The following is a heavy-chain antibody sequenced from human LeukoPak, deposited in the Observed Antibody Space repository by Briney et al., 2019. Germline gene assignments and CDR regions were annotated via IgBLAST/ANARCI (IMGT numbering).Heavy chain of an antibody. CDR3: ARGEVQLWPKFDY. D-gene: IGHD5-18*01. CDR1: GYIFTSYG. J-gene: IGHJ4*02. V-gene: IGHV1-18*01. CDR2: ISANNGHT. Sequence: GASVKVSCKASGYIFTSYGLSWVRQAPGQGLEWMGRISANNGHTHYAQKFQGRLTITRDMSTRTVDMELRSLRSDDTAVYYCARGEVQLWPKFDYWGQGTLVTVSS.